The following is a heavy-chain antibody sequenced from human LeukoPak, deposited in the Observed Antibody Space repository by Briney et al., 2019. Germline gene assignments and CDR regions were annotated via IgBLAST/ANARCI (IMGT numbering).Heavy chain of an antibody. V-gene: IGHV3-49*04. Sequence: PGGSLRLSCTASGFTFGDYAMSWVRQAPGKGLEWVGFIRSKAYGGTTEYAASVKGRFTISRDDSKSIAYLQMNSLKTEDTAVYYCTRVITGLWFGEFDMLDYYYGMDVWGQGTTVTVSS. CDR2: IRSKAYGGTT. J-gene: IGHJ6*02. CDR3: TRVITGLWFGEFDMLDYYYGMDV. D-gene: IGHD3-10*01. CDR1: GFTFGDYA.